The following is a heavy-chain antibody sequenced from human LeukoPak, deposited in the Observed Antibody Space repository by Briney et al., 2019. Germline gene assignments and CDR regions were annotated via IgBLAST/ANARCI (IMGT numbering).Heavy chain of an antibody. J-gene: IGHJ3*02. Sequence: SETLSLTCTVSGGSISSSSYYWGWIRQPPGKGLEWIGTIYYSGSTYYNPSLKSRVTISVDTSKNQFSLKLSSVTAADTAVYYCASDRIEVDAFDIWGQGTMVTVSS. CDR1: GGSISSSSYY. V-gene: IGHV4-39*01. CDR2: IYYSGST. CDR3: ASDRIEVDAFDI. D-gene: IGHD2-15*01.